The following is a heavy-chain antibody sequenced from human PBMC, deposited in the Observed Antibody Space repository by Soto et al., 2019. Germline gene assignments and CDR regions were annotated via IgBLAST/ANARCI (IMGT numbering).Heavy chain of an antibody. CDR2: ISQSGNT. V-gene: IGHV4-34*01. CDR3: ARHEDIVVVVDATSSHLDY. D-gene: IGHD2-15*01. CDR1: SVSCSCYY. Sequence: LALTCSIYSVSCSCYYLILIRQPPGKGLEWIGEISQSGNTNYSPSLKSRVSISIDTSKKQFSLNLASVTAADTAVYYCARHEDIVVVVDATSSHLDYWGQGTRVTVSA. J-gene: IGHJ4*02.